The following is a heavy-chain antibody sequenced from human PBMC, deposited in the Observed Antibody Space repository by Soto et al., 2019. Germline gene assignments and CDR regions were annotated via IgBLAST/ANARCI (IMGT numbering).Heavy chain of an antibody. CDR2: INHSGST. V-gene: IGHV4-34*01. J-gene: IGHJ6*03. Sequence: ETLSLTCAVYGGSFSGYYWSWIRQHPGKGLEWIGEINHSGSTNYNPSLKSRVTTSVDTSKNQFSLKLSSVTAADTAVYYCATAEDCSSTSCYTRYYYMDVWGKGTTVTVSS. CDR1: GGSFSGYY. D-gene: IGHD2-2*02. CDR3: ATAEDCSSTSCYTRYYYMDV.